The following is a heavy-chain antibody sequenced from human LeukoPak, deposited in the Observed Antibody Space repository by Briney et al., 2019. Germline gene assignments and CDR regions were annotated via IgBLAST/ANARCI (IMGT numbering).Heavy chain of an antibody. CDR2: ISYDGSNK. V-gene: IGHV3-30-3*01. CDR1: GFTFGSYA. CDR3: ARGIGVVVPAAILYY. Sequence: GGSLRLSCAASGFTFGSYAMHWVRQAPGKGLEWVAVISYDGSNKYYADSVKGRFTISRDNSKNTLYLQMNSLRAEDTAVYYCARGIGVVVPAAILYYWGQGTLVTVSS. J-gene: IGHJ4*02. D-gene: IGHD2-2*01.